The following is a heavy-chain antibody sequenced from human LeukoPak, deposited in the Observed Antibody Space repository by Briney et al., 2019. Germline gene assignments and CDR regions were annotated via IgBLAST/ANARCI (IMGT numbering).Heavy chain of an antibody. CDR1: GFTFRNYG. Sequence: GRSLRLSCVASGFTFRNYGMHWVRQAPGKGLGWVTFIWYDGSNKYYADSVKGRFTISRDNSKNTVYLQVNSLSAEDTAVYYCARGISNYNSCDFWGQGTLVTVSS. CDR2: IWYDGSNK. J-gene: IGHJ4*02. CDR3: ARGISNYNSCDF. D-gene: IGHD4-11*01. V-gene: IGHV3-33*01.